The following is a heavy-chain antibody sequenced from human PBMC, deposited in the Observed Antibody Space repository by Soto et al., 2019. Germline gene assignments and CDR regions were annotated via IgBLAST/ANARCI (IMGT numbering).Heavy chain of an antibody. J-gene: IGHJ6*04. CDR2: VSFDGDKQ. CDR1: GFIFSSHT. Sequence: QVRLVESGGGVVQPGGSLRLSCAVSGFIFSSHTMHWVRQAPGKGLEWVALVSFDGDKQYYAHSVRGRVTISRDFSKNTLYLQMDSLRTDDTAVYICAKGTVAGTYYYYAVDVWGNGTTVTVSS. V-gene: IGHV3-30-3*01. CDR3: AKGTVAGTYYYYAVDV. D-gene: IGHD6-19*01.